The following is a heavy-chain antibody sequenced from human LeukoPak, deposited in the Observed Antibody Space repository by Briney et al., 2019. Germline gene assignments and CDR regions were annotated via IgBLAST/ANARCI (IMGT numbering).Heavy chain of an antibody. CDR2: FDPEDGET. CDR3: ASSVDLVANYYFDH. V-gene: IGHV1-24*01. D-gene: IGHD5-12*01. Sequence: ASVKVSCKVSGYTLTEFSMHWVRQASGKGLEWIGCFDPEDGETIYAQKFQGRVTMTEDTSTDTAHLELSSLRSEDTAVYYCASSVDLVANYYFDHWGQGTLVTVSS. J-gene: IGHJ4*02. CDR1: GYTLTEFS.